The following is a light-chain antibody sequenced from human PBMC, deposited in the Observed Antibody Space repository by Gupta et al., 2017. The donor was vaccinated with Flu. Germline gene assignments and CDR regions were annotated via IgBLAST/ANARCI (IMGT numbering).Light chain of an antibody. V-gene: IGLV2-14*01. CDR3: SSSTSRNTRV. CDR2: DVN. CDR1: SSDVGDFNY. J-gene: IGLJ2*01. Sequence: QSALTQPASVSGSPGQSITISCTGSSSDVGDFNYVSWYQQHPGTVPKLLMYDVNYRPSGVSTLASGAKSDTNASPTISGLQPEDEADDYYSSSTSRNTRVFAGGIKLTVL.